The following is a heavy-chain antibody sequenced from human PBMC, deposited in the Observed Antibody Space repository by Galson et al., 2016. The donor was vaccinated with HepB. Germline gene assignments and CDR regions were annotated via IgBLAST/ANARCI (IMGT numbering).Heavy chain of an antibody. Sequence: SLRLSCAASGFTFSNYAMHWVRQAPGKGLEWVAVISYDRSNKNYADSVKGRFTISRDNSKNTLYLQMNSLRAEDTAVYYCARVGDDNNTWIQLWSNYYYYGMDMWGKGTTVTVSS. CDR1: GFTFSNYA. V-gene: IGHV3-30-3*01. CDR3: ARVGDDNNTWIQLWSNYYYYGMDM. J-gene: IGHJ6*04. CDR2: ISYDRSNK. D-gene: IGHD5-18*01.